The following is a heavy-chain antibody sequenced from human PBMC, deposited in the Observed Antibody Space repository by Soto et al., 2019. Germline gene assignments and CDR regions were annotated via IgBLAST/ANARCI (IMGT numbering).Heavy chain of an antibody. V-gene: IGHV3-48*03. D-gene: IGHD6-13*01. CDR2: ISSSGSTI. Sequence: GGTLRFSCAASGFTFSSYEMNWVRQAPGRGLEWVSYISSSGSTIYYADSVKGRFTISRDNAKNSLYLQMNSLRAEDTAVYYCARDGAAAAPPSGMDVWGQGTTVTVSS. CDR1: GFTFSSYE. J-gene: IGHJ6*02. CDR3: ARDGAAAAPPSGMDV.